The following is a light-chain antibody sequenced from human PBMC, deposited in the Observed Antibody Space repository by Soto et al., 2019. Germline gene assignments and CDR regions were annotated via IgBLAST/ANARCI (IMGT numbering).Light chain of an antibody. Sequence: DIQMTQSPSSLSASVGDRVTITCRASQSITNYLIWYQQKPGKAPKLLIYAASSLQSGVPSRFSGSGSGTDFTLTISSLRPEDFATYYCQQSHSSPLTFGQGTKVDIK. CDR3: QQSHSSPLT. CDR1: QSITNY. CDR2: AAS. J-gene: IGKJ1*01. V-gene: IGKV1-39*01.